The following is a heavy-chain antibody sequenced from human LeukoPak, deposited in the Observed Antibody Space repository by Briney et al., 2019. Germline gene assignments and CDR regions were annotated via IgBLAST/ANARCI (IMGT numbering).Heavy chain of an antibody. Sequence: SETLSLTCTVSGGSISGSSYYWGWIRQPPGEGLEWIGSIYYSGSTYYNPSLKSRVTISVDTSKNQFSLKLSSVTAADTAVYYCARRKYDFWSGYYEGGHWFDPWGQGTLVTVSS. D-gene: IGHD3-3*01. CDR1: GGSISGSSYY. J-gene: IGHJ5*02. CDR2: IYYSGST. CDR3: ARRKYDFWSGYYEGGHWFDP. V-gene: IGHV4-39*01.